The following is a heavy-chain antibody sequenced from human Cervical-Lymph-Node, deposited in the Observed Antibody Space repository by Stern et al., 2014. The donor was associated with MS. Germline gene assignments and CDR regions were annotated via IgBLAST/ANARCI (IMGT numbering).Heavy chain of an antibody. J-gene: IGHJ6*02. Sequence: QLVESGGGVVQPGRSLRISCVASGFTFSSYAMHWVRQAPGKGLEWVALISYDGSSKFYADSVKGRFTISRDNSDNTLHLQMSSLRSEDTAVYYCARVVVNTGWFYFYYGMDVWGQGTTVTVSS. V-gene: IGHV3-30-3*01. CDR1: GFTFSSYA. CDR3: ARVVVNTGWFYFYYGMDV. CDR2: ISYDGSSK. D-gene: IGHD6-19*01.